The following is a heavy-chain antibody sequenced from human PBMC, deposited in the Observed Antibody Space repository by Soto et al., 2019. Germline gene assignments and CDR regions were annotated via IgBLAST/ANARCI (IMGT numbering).Heavy chain of an antibody. CDR1: GGSISSYY. CDR2: IYTSGST. D-gene: IGHD2-15*01. V-gene: IGHV4-4*07. Sequence: QVQLQESGPGLVKPSETLSLTCTVSGGSISSYYWSWIRQPAGKGLEWIGRIYTSGSTNYNPSLKSRVTMSVDTSKNQFSLKLSSVTAADTAVYYCARDRGYCSGGSCPRINYYYYGMDVWGQGTTVTVSS. CDR3: ARDRGYCSGGSCPRINYYYYGMDV. J-gene: IGHJ6*02.